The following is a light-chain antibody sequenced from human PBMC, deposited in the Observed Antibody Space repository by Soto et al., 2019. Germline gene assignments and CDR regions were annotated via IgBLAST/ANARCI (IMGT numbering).Light chain of an antibody. Sequence: EIVLTQSPGTLSLSPCERATLSFSASQSVSSSYLAWYQQKPGQAPRLLIYGASSRATGIPDRFSGSGSGTDFTLTIGSLEPEDFAVYYCQQHANWPLTFGGGTKVDIK. CDR3: QQHANWPLT. CDR2: GAS. J-gene: IGKJ4*01. CDR1: QSVSSSY. V-gene: IGKV3-20*01.